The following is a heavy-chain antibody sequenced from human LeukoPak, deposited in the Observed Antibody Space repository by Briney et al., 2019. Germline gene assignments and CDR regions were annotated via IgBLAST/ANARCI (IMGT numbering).Heavy chain of an antibody. CDR3: AKGYSGSYSYYFDY. J-gene: IGHJ4*02. Sequence: GGSLRLSCAASGFTVSSNYMSWVRQAPGKGLEWVSAISGSGGSTYYADSVKGRFTISRDNSKNTLYLQMNGLRAEDTAVYYCAKGYSGSYSYYFDYWGQGTLVTVSS. V-gene: IGHV3-23*01. D-gene: IGHD1-26*01. CDR2: ISGSGGST. CDR1: GFTVSSNY.